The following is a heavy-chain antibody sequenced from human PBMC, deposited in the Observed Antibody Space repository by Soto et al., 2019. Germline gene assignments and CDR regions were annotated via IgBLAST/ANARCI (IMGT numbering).Heavy chain of an antibody. CDR1: GYTFTSYD. CDR2: MNPNSGNT. CDR3: ARGRVDWLDY. D-gene: IGHD3-9*01. J-gene: IGHJ4*02. V-gene: IGHV1-8*01. Sequence: QVQLVQSGAEVKKPGASVKVSCKASGYTFTSYDINWVRQATGQGLEWMGWMNPNSGNTGYAQKFQGIVTSTRTTSRSTAYMELSSRTSEDTAVYYGARGRVDWLDYWGQGTLVTVSS.